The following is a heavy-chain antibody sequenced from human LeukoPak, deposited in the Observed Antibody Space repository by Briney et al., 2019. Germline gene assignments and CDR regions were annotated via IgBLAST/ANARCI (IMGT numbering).Heavy chain of an antibody. D-gene: IGHD6-13*01. Sequence: GGSLRLSCAASGFTFSTYGMHWVRQAPGKGLEWVAIILYDGSNKYYADSVKGRFTVSRDNAKHTLYLQMNSLRAEDTAVYYCARRIAAAAAPYYFDYWGQGTLVTVSS. J-gene: IGHJ4*02. CDR1: GFTFSTYG. V-gene: IGHV3-30*03. CDR2: ILYDGSNK. CDR3: ARRIAAAAAPYYFDY.